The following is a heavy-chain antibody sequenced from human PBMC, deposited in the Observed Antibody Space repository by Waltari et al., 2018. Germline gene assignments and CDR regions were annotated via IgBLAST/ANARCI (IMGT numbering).Heavy chain of an antibody. D-gene: IGHD3-22*01. CDR3: ASGYYYDSSGYYIVY. CDR2: MNPNSGNT. J-gene: IGHJ4*02. V-gene: IGHV1-8*02. Sequence: QVQLVQSGAEVKKPGASVKVSCKASGYTFTSSDINWLRPATRQGLEWMGWMNPNSGNTGYAQKFQGRVNMTRNTSISTAYMELSSLRSEDTAVYYCASGYYYDSSGYYIVYWGQGTLVTVSS. CDR1: GYTFTSSD.